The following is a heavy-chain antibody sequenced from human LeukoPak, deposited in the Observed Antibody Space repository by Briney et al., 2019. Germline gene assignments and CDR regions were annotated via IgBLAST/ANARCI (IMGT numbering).Heavy chain of an antibody. Sequence: PSETLSLTCTVSGGSISSSPYYWGWIRQPRGKGLEWIGSIYYSGSTYYNPSLKSRVTISVDTSKNHFSLKLSSVTAADTAVYFCARHVSPTYYFDYWGQGTLVTVSS. J-gene: IGHJ4*02. D-gene: IGHD5/OR15-5a*01. CDR1: GGSISSSPYY. CDR3: ARHVSPTYYFDY. V-gene: IGHV4-39*01. CDR2: IYYSGST.